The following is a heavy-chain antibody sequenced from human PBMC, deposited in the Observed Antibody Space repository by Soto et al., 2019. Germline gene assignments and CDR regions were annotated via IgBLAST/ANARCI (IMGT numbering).Heavy chain of an antibody. Sequence: ASVKVSCKASGYTFTSYGISWVRQAPGQGLEWMGWISAYNGNTNYAQKLQGRVTMTTDTSTSTAYMELRSLRSDDTAVYYCARDISPLYGGYVSPNSYYFDYWGQGTLVTVSS. V-gene: IGHV1-18*04. CDR2: ISAYNGNT. J-gene: IGHJ4*02. CDR3: ARDISPLYGGYVSPNSYYFDY. D-gene: IGHD5-12*01. CDR1: GYTFTSYG.